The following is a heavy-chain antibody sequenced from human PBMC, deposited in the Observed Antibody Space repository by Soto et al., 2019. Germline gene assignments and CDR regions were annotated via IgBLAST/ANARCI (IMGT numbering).Heavy chain of an antibody. J-gene: IGHJ5*02. Sequence: QVQLVQSGAEVKKPGSSVRVSCKVSGGTFISHAINWLRQAPGQGLEWMGVIIPVTETPNNAEKFQGRLPITADKSTTTVYMELSSLTLDDTAFYFCARGNKGPGHYGPGSQGWYGPWGQGTLVTVSS. CDR1: GGTFISHA. CDR3: ARGNKGPGHYGPGSQGWYGP. D-gene: IGHD3-10*01. V-gene: IGHV1-69*06. CDR2: IIPVTETP.